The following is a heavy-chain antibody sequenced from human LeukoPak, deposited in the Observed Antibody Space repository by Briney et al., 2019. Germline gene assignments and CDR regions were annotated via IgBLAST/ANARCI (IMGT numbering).Heavy chain of an antibody. Sequence: GASLLLSSAASGFFCSNAWLSCGRHARGEVVEWAGRIKNKSDGGKTDYAAPVKGRFTISRDDSKNTLYLQMNSLKTEDTAVYYCTTGRSLLGGAFDIWGQGKMVTVSS. V-gene: IGHV3-15*01. CDR1: GFFCSNAW. CDR3: TTGRSLLGGAFDI. CDR2: IKNKSDGGKT. D-gene: IGHD1-26*01. J-gene: IGHJ3*02.